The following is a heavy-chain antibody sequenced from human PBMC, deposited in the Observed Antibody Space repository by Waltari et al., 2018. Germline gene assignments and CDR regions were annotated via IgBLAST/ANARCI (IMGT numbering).Heavy chain of an antibody. CDR3: ARGDGGSGLGASDI. D-gene: IGHD3-3*01. Sequence: QVQLVESGGGVVQSGRSLRLSCVGSGFSLPNPGLNWVRQAPGKGLEWVAVIWYDGSNKNYVDSVKGRFTISRDNSKNTMYLEMNRLRAEDTAVYFCARGDGGSGLGASDIWGQGTMVTVSS. CDR1: GFSLPNPG. CDR2: IWYDGSNK. V-gene: IGHV3-33*01. J-gene: IGHJ3*02.